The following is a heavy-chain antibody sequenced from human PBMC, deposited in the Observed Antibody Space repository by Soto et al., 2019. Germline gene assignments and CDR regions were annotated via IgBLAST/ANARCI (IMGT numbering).Heavy chain of an antibody. CDR3: ARDSRYYDGSGSTYVRYYYFDY. J-gene: IGHJ4*02. D-gene: IGHD3-22*01. Sequence: QVQLVQSGAEVKKPGSSVKVSCKASGGTFSSYAISWVRQAPGQGLEWMGGLIPIFGTANYAPKFQGRVTITADESTSTAYMELSSLRSEDTAVYYCARDSRYYDGSGSTYVRYYYFDYWGQGTLVTVSS. CDR1: GGTFSSYA. CDR2: LIPIFGTA. V-gene: IGHV1-69*01.